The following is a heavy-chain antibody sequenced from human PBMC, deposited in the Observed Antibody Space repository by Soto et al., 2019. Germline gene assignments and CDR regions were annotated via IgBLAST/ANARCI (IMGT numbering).Heavy chain of an antibody. CDR3: AKGAPQYYYDNSAYYSNFAS. CDR2: ISGSGGST. J-gene: IGHJ4*02. D-gene: IGHD3-22*01. Sequence: PGGSLRLSCAASGFTFHNYAMHWVRQAPGKGLEWVSGISGSGGSTYYADSVKGRFTISRDNSKNTLYLQMNSLRAEDTAVFYCAKGAPQYYYDNSAYYSNFASWGQGTLVTVSS. CDR1: GFTFHNYA. V-gene: IGHV3-23*01.